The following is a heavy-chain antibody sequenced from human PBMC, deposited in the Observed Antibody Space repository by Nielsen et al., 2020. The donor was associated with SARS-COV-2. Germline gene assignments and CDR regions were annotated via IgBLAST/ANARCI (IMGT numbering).Heavy chain of an antibody. Sequence: GESLKISCAASGFTLRDFWMSWVRQAPGKGLEWVANVNHDGSAKYYVDSVKGRFTISRDNSKNTLYLQMSSLRIEDTAVYYCARDRSGFTMVRTYAMDVWGQGTTVTVSS. D-gene: IGHD3-10*01. V-gene: IGHV3-7*01. J-gene: IGHJ6*02. CDR2: VNHDGSAK. CDR3: ARDRSGFTMVRTYAMDV. CDR1: GFTLRDFW.